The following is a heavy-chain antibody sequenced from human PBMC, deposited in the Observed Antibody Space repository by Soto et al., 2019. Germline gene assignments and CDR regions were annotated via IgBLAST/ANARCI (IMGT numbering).Heavy chain of an antibody. Sequence: GGSLRLSCAASGFTFSSYSMNWVRQAPGKGLEWVSSISSSSSYIYYADSVKGRFTISRDNAKNSLYLQMNSLRAEDTAVYYCASNLYYDFWSGFSDQKVWGKGTTVTVSS. J-gene: IGHJ6*04. CDR2: ISSSSSYI. CDR1: GFTFSSYS. CDR3: ASNLYYDFWSGFSDQKV. D-gene: IGHD3-3*01. V-gene: IGHV3-21*01.